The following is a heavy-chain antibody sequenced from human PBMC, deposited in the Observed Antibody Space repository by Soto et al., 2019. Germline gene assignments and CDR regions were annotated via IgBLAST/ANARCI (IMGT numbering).Heavy chain of an antibody. J-gene: IGHJ5*01. D-gene: IGHD2-2*01. CDR1: GFSFSDYA. V-gene: IGHV3-30-3*01. CDR3: AAADSNSWHNFVS. CDR2: ISYDSSLH. Sequence: QVQLVESGGGMVQPGSSLRLSCAASGFSFSDYAMHWVRQAPGKELEWVTIISYDSSLHYNADSVKGRFTISRDNSKNILYLQMNSLRAEDPAVYYCAAADSNSWHNFVSWGQGTLVTVS.